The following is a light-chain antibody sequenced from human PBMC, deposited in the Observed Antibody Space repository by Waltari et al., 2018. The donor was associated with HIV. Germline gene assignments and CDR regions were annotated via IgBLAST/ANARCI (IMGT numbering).Light chain of an antibody. J-gene: IGLJ3*02. CDR3: QSADITGSSWL. CDR2: NDI. CDR1: TLTKQY. V-gene: IGLV3-25*03. Sequence: SFDLTQTPSLSVSPGQTARISCSGDTLTKQYAYWYQKKTGQAPLLIIYNDIERPAGIPERFYGSTSGTSVTLTISEVQAEDEADYYCQSADITGSSWLFGGGTKVTVL.